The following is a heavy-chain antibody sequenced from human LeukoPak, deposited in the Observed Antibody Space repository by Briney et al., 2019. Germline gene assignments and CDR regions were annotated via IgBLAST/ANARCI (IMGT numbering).Heavy chain of an antibody. CDR3: ARLYCSGGSCYHDY. CDR2: IIPIFGTA. V-gene: IGHV1-69*01. Sequence: SVKVSCKASGGTFSSYAISWVRQAPGQGLEWRGGIIPIFGTANYAQKFQGRVTITADESTSTAYMELSSLRSEDTAVYYCARLYCSGGSCYHDYWGQGTLVTASS. CDR1: GGTFSSYA. J-gene: IGHJ4*02. D-gene: IGHD2-15*01.